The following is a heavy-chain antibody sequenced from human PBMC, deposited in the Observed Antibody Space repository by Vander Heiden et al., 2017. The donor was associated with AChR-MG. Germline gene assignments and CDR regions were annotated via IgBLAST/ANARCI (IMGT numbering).Heavy chain of an antibody. D-gene: IGHD3-3*01. Sequence: QVQLQQWGAGLLKPSETLSLTCAVYGGSFSGYYWSWIRQPPGKGLEWIGEINHSGSTNYNPSLKSRVTISVDTSKNQFSLKLSSVTAADTAVYYCARSRFDFWSGYGSFDIWGQGTMVTVSS. CDR1: GGSFSGYY. J-gene: IGHJ3*02. CDR2: INHSGST. CDR3: ARSRFDFWSGYGSFDI. V-gene: IGHV4-34*01.